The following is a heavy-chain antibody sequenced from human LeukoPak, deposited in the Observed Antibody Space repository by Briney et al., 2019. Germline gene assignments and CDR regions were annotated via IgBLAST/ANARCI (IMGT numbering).Heavy chain of an antibody. D-gene: IGHD3-10*01. Sequence: GRSLRLSCAASGFTFSSYAMHWVRQASGKGLEWVAVISYDGSNKYYADSVKGRFTISRDNSKNTLYLQMNSLRAEDTAVYYCAQNAIWFGEYQLDYWGQGTLVTVSS. CDR1: GFTFSSYA. V-gene: IGHV3-30-3*01. CDR2: ISYDGSNK. J-gene: IGHJ4*02. CDR3: AQNAIWFGEYQLDY.